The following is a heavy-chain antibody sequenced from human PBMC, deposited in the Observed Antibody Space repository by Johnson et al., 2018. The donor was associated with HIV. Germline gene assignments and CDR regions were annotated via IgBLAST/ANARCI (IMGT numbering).Heavy chain of an antibody. CDR2: ISYDGSNK. Sequence: QMMLVESGGGVVQPGRSLRLSCAASGFTFSSYAMHWVRQAPGKGLEWVAVISYDGSNKYYADSVKGRLTISRDNSKNTLYLQMSSLRAEDTALHYCARERAVTTKGYDEDAFDIWGQGTMVTVSS. J-gene: IGHJ3*02. CDR1: GFTFSSYA. D-gene: IGHD4-17*01. CDR3: ARERAVTTKGYDEDAFDI. V-gene: IGHV3-30-3*01.